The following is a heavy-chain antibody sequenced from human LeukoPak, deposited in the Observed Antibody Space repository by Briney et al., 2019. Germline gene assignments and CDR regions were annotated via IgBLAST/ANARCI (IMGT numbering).Heavy chain of an antibody. V-gene: IGHV4-34*01. J-gene: IGHJ2*01. Sequence: PSETLSLTCAVYGGPFSGYYWSWIRQPPGKGLEWIGEINHSGSTNYNPSLKSRVTISVDTSKNQFSLKLSSVTAADTAVYYCARGKRGDYSWYFDLWGRGTLVTVSS. CDR3: ARGKRGDYSWYFDL. CDR1: GGPFSGYY. D-gene: IGHD4-17*01. CDR2: INHSGST.